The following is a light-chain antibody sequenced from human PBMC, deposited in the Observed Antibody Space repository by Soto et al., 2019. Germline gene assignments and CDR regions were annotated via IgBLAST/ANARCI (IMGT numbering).Light chain of an antibody. CDR1: SSDIGGYNY. J-gene: IGLJ1*01. Sequence: QPVLTQPASVSGSPGQSSTISCTGSSSDIGGYNYVSWFHQHPDKAPKLLIYDVSFRPSGVSDRFSGSKSGNTASLTISGLQAEDESDYYCSAFTSRYTRVFGSATKLTVL. CDR3: SAFTSRYTRV. CDR2: DVS. V-gene: IGLV2-14*01.